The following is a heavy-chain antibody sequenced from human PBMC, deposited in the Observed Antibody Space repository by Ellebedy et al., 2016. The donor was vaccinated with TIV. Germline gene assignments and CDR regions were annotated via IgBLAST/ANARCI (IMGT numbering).Heavy chain of an antibody. CDR2: INRDGSSA. J-gene: IGHJ6*02. Sequence: GESLKISCAASGFTFSNYWIHWVRQAPGKGLVWLSRINRDGSSANYADSVKGRFTISRDNSKNTLYLQMNSLRGEDTAVYYCAKRVTMVREVITYYHYAMDVWGQGTTVTVSS. CDR1: GFTFSNYW. CDR3: AKRVTMVREVITYYHYAMDV. V-gene: IGHV3-74*01. D-gene: IGHD3-10*01.